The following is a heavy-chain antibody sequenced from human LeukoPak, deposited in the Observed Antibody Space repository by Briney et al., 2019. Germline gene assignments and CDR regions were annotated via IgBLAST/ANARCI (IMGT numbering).Heavy chain of an antibody. CDR1: GFPVKTNY. D-gene: IGHD3-10*01. J-gene: IGHJ3*02. V-gene: IGHV3-53*01. CDR2: IYSDGDT. Sequence: GGSLRLSCRVSGFPVKTNYMTWVRQAPGKGLEGVSVIYSDGDTFYGDSVKGRFTFSRDDSHNTLYLQMNSLRGEDTAMYYCARGRGVNAFDIWGQGTMVTVSS. CDR3: ARGRGVNAFDI.